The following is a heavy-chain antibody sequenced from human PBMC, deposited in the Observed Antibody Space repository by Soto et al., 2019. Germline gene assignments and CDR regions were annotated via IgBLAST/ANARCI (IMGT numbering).Heavy chain of an antibody. D-gene: IGHD3-10*01. J-gene: IGHJ6*03. Sequence: ASVKVSCKASGYTFTSYYIQWVRQAPGQGLEWMGIMNPNSGNTGYAQKFQGRVTMTRNTPISTAYMELSSLRSEDTAVYYCARGVLPSTQYYYYYYVDVWGKGTTVTVSS. CDR3: ARGVLPSTQYYYYYYVDV. CDR2: MNPNSGNT. CDR1: GYTFTSYY. V-gene: IGHV1-8*02.